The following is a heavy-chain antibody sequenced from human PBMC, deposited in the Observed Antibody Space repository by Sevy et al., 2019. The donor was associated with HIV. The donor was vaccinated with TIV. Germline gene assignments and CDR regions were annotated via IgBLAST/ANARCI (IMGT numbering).Heavy chain of an antibody. J-gene: IGHJ6*02. V-gene: IGHV3-48*02. CDR3: ARDQALRGYSGYDPRAGMDV. CDR1: GFTFSSYS. D-gene: IGHD5-12*01. CDR2: ISSSSSTI. Sequence: GGSLRLSCAASGFTFSSYSMNWVRQAPGKGLEWVSYISSSSSTIYYADSVKGRFTISRDNAKNSLYLKMNSLRDEDTAGYYCARDQALRGYSGYDPRAGMDVWGQGTTVTVSS.